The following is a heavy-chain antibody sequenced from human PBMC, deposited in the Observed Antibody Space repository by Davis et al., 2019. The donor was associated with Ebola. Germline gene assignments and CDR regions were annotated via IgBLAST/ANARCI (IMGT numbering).Heavy chain of an antibody. D-gene: IGHD6-13*01. CDR1: GASFRTYY. J-gene: IGHJ6*02. CDR2: IFSNGAA. V-gene: IGHV4-4*09. Sequence: MPSETLSLTCTVSGASFRTYYWSWMLQSPRKGLAWIGYIFSNGAADYNPSLRSRVTISMDTSNNQFSLKRSSVTAADTAVYYCASGQQLVLWGGMDVWGQGTTVTVSS. CDR3: ASGQQLVLWGGMDV.